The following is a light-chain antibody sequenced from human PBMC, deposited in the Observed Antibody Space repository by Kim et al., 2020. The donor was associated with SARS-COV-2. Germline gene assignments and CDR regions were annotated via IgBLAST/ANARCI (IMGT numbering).Light chain of an antibody. V-gene: IGLV2-14*04. CDR3: SSYTGTTTVI. CDR2: DVI. Sequence: GQSITISCTGTSSDVGCYNAVSWYQQHPGKAPKLTIYDVIKRPSGNSNRFSGSKSGNTASLTISGLQAEDEADYYCSSYTGTTTVIFGGGTKVTVL. J-gene: IGLJ2*01. CDR1: SSDVGCYNA.